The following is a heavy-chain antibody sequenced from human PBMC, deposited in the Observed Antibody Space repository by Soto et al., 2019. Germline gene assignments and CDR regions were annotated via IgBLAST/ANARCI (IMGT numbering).Heavy chain of an antibody. Sequence: SETLSLTCTVSGGSISSSSYYWGWIRQPPGKGLEWIGSIYYSGSTYYNPSLKSRVTISVDTSKNQFSLKLSSVTAADKAVYYCARVLRFLEWLLPNWFDPWGQGTLVT. V-gene: IGHV4-39*01. J-gene: IGHJ5*02. D-gene: IGHD3-3*01. CDR3: ARVLRFLEWLLPNWFDP. CDR1: GGSISSSSYY. CDR2: IYYSGST.